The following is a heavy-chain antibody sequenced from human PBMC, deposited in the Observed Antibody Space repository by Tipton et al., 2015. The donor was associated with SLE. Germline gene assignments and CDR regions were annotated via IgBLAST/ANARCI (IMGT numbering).Heavy chain of an antibody. J-gene: IGHJ4*02. V-gene: IGHV3-74*01. CDR1: GFTFSDYW. CDR2: INGDGSGT. Sequence: SLRLSCAASGFTFSDYWMHWVRQAPGKGLVWVSRINGDGSGTSYADSVKGRFTISRDNAKNTLYLQMNSLRAEDTAVYYCARPSWGGYWGQGTLVTVSS. CDR3: ARPSWGGY. D-gene: IGHD7-27*01.